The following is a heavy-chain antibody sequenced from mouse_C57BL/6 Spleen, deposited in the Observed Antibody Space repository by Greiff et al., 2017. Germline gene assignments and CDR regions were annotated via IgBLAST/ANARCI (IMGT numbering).Heavy chain of an antibody. CDR3: ARSDYDYDGFAY. Sequence: QVQLQQPGAELVMPGASVKLSCKTSGYTFTSYWMHWVKQRPGQGLEWIGEIDPSDSYTNYNQKFKGKSTLTVDKSSSTAYMQRSSLTSEDSAVYYCARSDYDYDGFAYWGQGTLVTVSA. CDR2: IDPSDSYT. CDR1: GYTFTSYW. D-gene: IGHD2-4*01. J-gene: IGHJ3*01. V-gene: IGHV1-69*01.